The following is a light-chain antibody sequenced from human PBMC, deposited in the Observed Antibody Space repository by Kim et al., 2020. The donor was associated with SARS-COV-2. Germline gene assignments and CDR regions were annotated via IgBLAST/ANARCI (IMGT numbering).Light chain of an antibody. V-gene: IGKV2-24*01. J-gene: IGKJ1*01. CDR1: QSLLHDDGNTY. CDR2: KVS. Sequence: PAAISGRSSQSLLHDDGNTYLTWLQQRPGQPPRLLIYKVSNRFSGVPDRFTGSGAGTDFTLKISRVEAEDVGVYYCMQTAQFPRTFGQGTKVDIK. CDR3: MQTAQFPRT.